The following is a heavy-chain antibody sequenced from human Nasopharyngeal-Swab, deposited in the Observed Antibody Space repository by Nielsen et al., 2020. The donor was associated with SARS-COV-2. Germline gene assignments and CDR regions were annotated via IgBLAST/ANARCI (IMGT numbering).Heavy chain of an antibody. V-gene: IGHV1-69*13. CDR1: VCTFRSYA. Sequence: SSVKVSCQASVCTFRSYAISWVRQAPGQGLGWVGGIIPIFGTANYAQKFQGRVTITADESTSTAYMELSSLRSEDTAVYYCARSRTYYDILTGSPVYYYYYGFDVWGQGTTVTVSS. D-gene: IGHD3-9*01. CDR3: ARSRTYYDILTGSPVYYYYYGFDV. J-gene: IGHJ6*02. CDR2: IIPIFGTA.